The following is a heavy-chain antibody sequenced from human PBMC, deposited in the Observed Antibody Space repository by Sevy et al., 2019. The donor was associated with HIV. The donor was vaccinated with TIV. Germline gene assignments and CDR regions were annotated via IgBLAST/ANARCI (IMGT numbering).Heavy chain of an antibody. J-gene: IGHJ5*02. D-gene: IGHD3-9*01. CDR1: GGSISSYY. Sequence: SETLSLTCTVSGGSISSYYWSWIRQPPGKGLEWIGYIYYSGSTNYNPSLKSRVTISVDTSKNQFSLKLSSVTAVDTAVYYCAREILRTISAGWFDPWGHGTLVTVSS. V-gene: IGHV4-59*01. CDR2: IYYSGST. CDR3: AREILRTISAGWFDP.